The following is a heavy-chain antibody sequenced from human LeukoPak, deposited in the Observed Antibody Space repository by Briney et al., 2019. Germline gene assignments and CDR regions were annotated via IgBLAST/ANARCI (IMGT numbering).Heavy chain of an antibody. J-gene: IGHJ1*01. CDR2: IRSKANSYAT. D-gene: IGHD3-3*01. V-gene: IGHV3-73*01. CDR1: GFTFSASA. Sequence: PGGSLRLSCAASGFTFSASAMNWVRQASGKGLEWVCRIRSKANSYATAYAASVKGRFTISRDDSKNTAYLQMNSLKTEDTAVYYCARGDDSWSGFYTTWEYFQHWGQGTLVTVSS. CDR3: ARGDDSWSGFYTTWEYFQH.